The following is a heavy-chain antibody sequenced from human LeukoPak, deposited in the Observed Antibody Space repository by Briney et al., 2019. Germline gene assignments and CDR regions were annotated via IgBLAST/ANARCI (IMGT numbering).Heavy chain of an antibody. CDR1: GFTFSNYW. V-gene: IGHV3-74*01. J-gene: IGHJ4*02. CDR2: IKTDESTA. D-gene: IGHD2/OR15-2a*01. Sequence: PGGSLRLSCAASGFTFSNYWMHWVRQVPGKGLVWVSRIKTDESTATYADSVKGRFTISRDNAKNTLYLQMNSLRAEDTAVYNCLTGLIGSNNYWGQGTLVTVSS. CDR3: LTGLIGSNNY.